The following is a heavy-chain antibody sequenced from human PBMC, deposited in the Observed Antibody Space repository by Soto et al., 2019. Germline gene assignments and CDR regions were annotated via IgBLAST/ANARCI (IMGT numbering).Heavy chain of an antibody. J-gene: IGHJ4*02. V-gene: IGHV3-23*01. CDR2: ISGSGGST. CDR1: GFTFSSYA. D-gene: IGHD3-3*01. CDR3: ANQRPGYYDFWSGYFDY. Sequence: GGSLRLSCAASGFTFSSYAMSWVRQAPGKGLEWVSAISGSGGSTYYADSVKGRFTISRDNSKNTLYLQMNSLRAEDTAVYYCANQRPGYYDFWSGYFDYWGQGTLVTVSS.